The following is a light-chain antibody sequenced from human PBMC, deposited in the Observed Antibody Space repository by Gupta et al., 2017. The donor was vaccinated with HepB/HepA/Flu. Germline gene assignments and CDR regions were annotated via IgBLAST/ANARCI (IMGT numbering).Light chain of an antibody. Sequence: YVLTLPPPPSVAPRETASITCGAVNNGRKTVQWYQQKPGQAPVLVVYGDSDRPSGIPERSSGSNAGGRATLTITWVEAGDEADYYCQVWDNGRDHTGVVFGGGTKVAVL. CDR1: NNGRKT. V-gene: IGLV3-21*02. CDR3: QVWDNGRDHTGVV. J-gene: IGLJ2*01. CDR2: GDS.